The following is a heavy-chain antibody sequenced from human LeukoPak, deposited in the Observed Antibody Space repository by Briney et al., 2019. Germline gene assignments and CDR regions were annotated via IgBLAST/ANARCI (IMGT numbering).Heavy chain of an antibody. CDR3: ARGPTSIVATIYDY. J-gene: IGHJ4*02. CDR1: GGTFSSYA. D-gene: IGHD5-12*01. V-gene: IGHV1-69*04. CDR2: IIPILGIA. Sequence: SVKVSCKASGGTFSSYAISWVRQAPGQGLEWMGRIIPILGIANYAQKFQGRVTITADKSTSTAYMELSSLRSEDTAVYYCARGPTSIVATIYDYWGQGTLVTVSS.